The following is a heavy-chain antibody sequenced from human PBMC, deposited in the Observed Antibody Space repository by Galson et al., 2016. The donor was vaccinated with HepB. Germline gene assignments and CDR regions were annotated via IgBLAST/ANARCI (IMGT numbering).Heavy chain of an antibody. CDR2: IYAGNSDT. V-gene: IGHV5-51*01. D-gene: IGHD2-2*01. J-gene: IGHJ4*02. CDR1: GYTFTDSW. CDR3: AGQGGTSFDY. Sequence: QSGAEVKKPGESLRISCKASGYTFTDSWIGWVRQKPGKGLEWMGLIYAGNSDTKYSPSFQGRVTISVDKSITTAYLQWSSLKASDTAMYYCAGQGGTSFDYWGQGTLLTVSS.